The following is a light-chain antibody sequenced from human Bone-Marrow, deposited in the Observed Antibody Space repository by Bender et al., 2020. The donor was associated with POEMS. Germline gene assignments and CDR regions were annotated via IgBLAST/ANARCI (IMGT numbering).Light chain of an antibody. V-gene: IGLV2-14*02. Sequence: QSALTQPASVSGSPGQSITISCTGTSSDVGNYDLVSWYQQHPGKAPKLMIYDGFKRPSGVPDRFSGSKSGTSASLAITGLQAEDEGDYYCQSYDNSLGGWVFGGGTKLTVL. J-gene: IGLJ3*02. CDR1: SSDVGNYDL. CDR2: DGF. CDR3: QSYDNSLGGWV.